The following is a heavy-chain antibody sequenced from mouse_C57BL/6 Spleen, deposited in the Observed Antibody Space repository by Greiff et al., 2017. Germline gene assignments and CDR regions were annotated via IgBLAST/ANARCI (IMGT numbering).Heavy chain of an antibody. CDR1: GYTFTDYY. J-gene: IGHJ4*01. D-gene: IGHD1-1*01. CDR2: IYPGSGNT. CDR3: AQRGVGDYYAMDY. V-gene: IGHV1-76*01. Sequence: LVESGAELVRPGASVKLSCKASGYTFTDYYINWVKQRPGQGLEWIARIYPGSGNTYYNEKFKGKATLTAEKSSSTAYMQLSSLTSEDSAVYFCAQRGVGDYYAMDYWGQGTSVTVSS.